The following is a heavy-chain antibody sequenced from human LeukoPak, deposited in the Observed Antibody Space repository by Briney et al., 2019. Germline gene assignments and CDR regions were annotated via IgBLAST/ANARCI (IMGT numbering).Heavy chain of an antibody. Sequence: GGSLRLSCAASGFTFSSYAMHWVRQAPGKGLEWVAVISYDGSNKYYADSVKGRFTISRDNSKNTLYLQMNSLRAEDTAVYYCAKQGGIHYYDSPPGAFDIWGQGTMVTVSS. CDR1: GFTFSSYA. D-gene: IGHD3-22*01. J-gene: IGHJ3*02. CDR2: ISYDGSNK. CDR3: AKQGGIHYYDSPPGAFDI. V-gene: IGHV3-30*18.